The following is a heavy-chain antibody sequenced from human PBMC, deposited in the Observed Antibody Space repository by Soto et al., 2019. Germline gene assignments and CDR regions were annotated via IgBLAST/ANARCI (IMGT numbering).Heavy chain of an antibody. D-gene: IGHD1-26*01. CDR1: GGSIRSNY. CDR3: AREGASGFGMDV. Sequence: PSETLSLTCNVSGGSIRSNYWSWIRQPAGKALEWIGRIYTSGTTNYNPSLKSRATTLIDTSKNQFSLILSSVTAADTGVYYCAREGASGFGMDVWGQGTTVTVSS. CDR2: IYTSGTT. J-gene: IGHJ6*02. V-gene: IGHV4-4*07.